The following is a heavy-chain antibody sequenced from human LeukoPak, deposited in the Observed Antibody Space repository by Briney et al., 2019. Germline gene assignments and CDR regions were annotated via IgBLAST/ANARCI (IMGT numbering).Heavy chain of an antibody. D-gene: IGHD3-9*01. Sequence: GGSLRLSCAASGFTVSSNYMSWVRQAPGKGLEWVSVIYSGGSTYYADSVKGRFTISRDNSKNTLYLQMNSLRAEDTAVYYCARVLRYFDWSILDAFDIWGQGTMVTVSS. CDR2: IYSGGST. J-gene: IGHJ3*02. V-gene: IGHV3-53*01. CDR3: ARVLRYFDWSILDAFDI. CDR1: GFTVSSNY.